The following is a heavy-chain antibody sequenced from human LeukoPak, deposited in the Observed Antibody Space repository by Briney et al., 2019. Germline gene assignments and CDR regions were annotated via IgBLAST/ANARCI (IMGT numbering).Heavy chain of an antibody. CDR3: ARLTRLGYHYNTSGFYFDY. Sequence: SETLPLTCTVSGGSFSSYYWSWIRQPAGKELEWIGRIYSSVYSGGGSTNYNPSLKSRVTMSVDTSKNQFSLKLISVTAADTAVYYCARLTRLGYHYNTSGFYFDYWGQGALVTVSS. D-gene: IGHD3-22*01. J-gene: IGHJ4*02. V-gene: IGHV4-4*07. CDR2: IYSSVYSGGGST. CDR1: GGSFSSYY.